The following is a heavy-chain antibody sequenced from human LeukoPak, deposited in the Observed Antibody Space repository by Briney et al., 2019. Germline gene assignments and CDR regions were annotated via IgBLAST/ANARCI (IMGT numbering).Heavy chain of an antibody. CDR2: ISAYNGNR. Sequence: ASVKVSCKAPGYTFTSYGISWVRQAPGQELEWMGWISAYNGNRNYAQKLQGRVTMTTDTFTSTAYMDLRSLRSDDTAVYYCARDDPVAPNYGDSGDYWGQGTLVTVSS. CDR3: ARDDPVAPNYGDSGDY. D-gene: IGHD4-17*01. V-gene: IGHV1-18*01. J-gene: IGHJ4*02. CDR1: GYTFTSYG.